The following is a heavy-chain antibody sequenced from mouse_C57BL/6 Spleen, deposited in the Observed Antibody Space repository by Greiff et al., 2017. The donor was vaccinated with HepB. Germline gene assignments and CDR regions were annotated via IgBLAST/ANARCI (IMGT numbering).Heavy chain of an antibody. CDR1: GFNIKDYY. V-gene: IGHV14-2*01. CDR3: ARSEGWLRYYAMDY. CDR2: IDPEDGDT. D-gene: IGHD2-3*01. J-gene: IGHJ4*01. Sequence: EVQLQQSGAELVKPGASVKLSCTASGFNIKDYYMHWVKQRTEQGLEWIGRIDPEDGDTKYAPKFQGKATITADTSSNTAYLQLSSLTSEDTAVYYCARSEGWLRYYAMDYWGQGTSVTVSS.